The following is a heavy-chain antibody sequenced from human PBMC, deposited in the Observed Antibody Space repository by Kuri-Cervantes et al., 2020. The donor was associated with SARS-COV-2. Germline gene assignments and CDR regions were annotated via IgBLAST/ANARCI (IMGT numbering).Heavy chain of an antibody. J-gene: IGHJ5*02. CDR1: GFSLTSNGVC. Sequence: SGPTLVKPSQTLTLTCTFSGFSLTSNGVCVSWIRQPPGRALEWLARIDWDDDKYYSTSLKTRLTISKDTSKNQVVLTMTNMDPVDTATYYCARMTTVVGFDPWGQGTLVTVSS. D-gene: IGHD4-11*01. CDR3: ARMTTVVGFDP. CDR2: IDWDDDK. V-gene: IGHV2-70*11.